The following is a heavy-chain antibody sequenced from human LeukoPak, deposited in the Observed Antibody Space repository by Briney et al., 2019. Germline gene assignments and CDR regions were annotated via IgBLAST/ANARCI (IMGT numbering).Heavy chain of an antibody. CDR1: GFTFSDYY. Sequence: GGSLRLSCAASGFTFSDYYMSWIRQAPGKGLAWVSYISNSDSYTNYADSVRGRFTISRDNAKNSLYLQMNSLRAEDTAVYYCTRARLFSEETTMIDIDYWGQGTLVTVSS. D-gene: IGHD3-22*01. CDR3: TRARLFSEETTMIDIDY. V-gene: IGHV3-11*06. CDR2: ISNSDSYT. J-gene: IGHJ4*02.